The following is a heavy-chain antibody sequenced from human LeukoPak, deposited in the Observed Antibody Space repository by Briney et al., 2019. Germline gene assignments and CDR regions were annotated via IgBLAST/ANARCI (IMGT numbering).Heavy chain of an antibody. D-gene: IGHD3-10*01. CDR1: GGSISSSNW. CDR3: ARGVEHGSGTVQFDY. CDR2: VYRGGST. V-gene: IGHV4-4*02. Sequence: PSETLSLTCAVSGGSISSSNWWSGVRQPPGKGRKWIGEVYRGGSTNFNPSLKRRVTISVDTSTNHFSLRLSSVTAADTAVYYCARGVEHGSGTVQFDYWGQGTLVTVSS. J-gene: IGHJ4*02.